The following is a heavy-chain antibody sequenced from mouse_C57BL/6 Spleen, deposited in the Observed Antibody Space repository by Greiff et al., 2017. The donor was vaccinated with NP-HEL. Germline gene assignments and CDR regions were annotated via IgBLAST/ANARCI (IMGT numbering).Heavy chain of an antibody. J-gene: IGHJ2*01. CDR3: ALGGITTVVADYFDY. D-gene: IGHD1-1*01. Sequence: QVQLKQSGPELVKPGASVKISCKASGYAFSSSWMNWVKQRPGKGLEWIGRIYPGDGDTNYNGKFKGKATLTADKSSSTAYMQLSSLTSEDSAVYFCALGGITTVVADYFDYWGQGTTLTVSS. CDR2: IYPGDGDT. V-gene: IGHV1-82*01. CDR1: GYAFSSSW.